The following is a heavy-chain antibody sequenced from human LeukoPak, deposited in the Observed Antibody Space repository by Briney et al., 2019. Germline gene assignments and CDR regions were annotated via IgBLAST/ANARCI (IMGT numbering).Heavy chain of an antibody. CDR2: IYHSGST. J-gene: IGHJ2*01. CDR3: ARDGKERWVRAYFDL. Sequence: SQTLSLTCAVSGGSISSGGYSWSWIRQPPGKGLEWIGYIYHSGSTYYNPSLKSRVTISVDRSKNQFSLKLSSVTAADTAVYYCARDGKERWVRAYFDLWGRGTLVTVSS. CDR1: GGSISSGGYS. D-gene: IGHD3-10*01. V-gene: IGHV4-30-2*01.